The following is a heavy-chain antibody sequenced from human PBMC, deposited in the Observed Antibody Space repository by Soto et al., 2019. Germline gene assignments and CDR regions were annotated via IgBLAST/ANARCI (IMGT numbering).Heavy chain of an antibody. V-gene: IGHV2-5*01. CDR2: ISWKDDK. CDR3: AHRDGGNYYRWYFDS. D-gene: IGHD1-26*01. CDR1: GFSLTTSGSG. Sequence: QITLKESGPTLVKPTQTLTLTCTYSGFSLTTSGSGVVWIRPPPGKALEWLALISWKDDKRYNPGLESRLTITMATSKNQMILILTDMDPVDTATYFCAHRDGGNYYRWYFDSRGQGTLVTVSS. J-gene: IGHJ4*02.